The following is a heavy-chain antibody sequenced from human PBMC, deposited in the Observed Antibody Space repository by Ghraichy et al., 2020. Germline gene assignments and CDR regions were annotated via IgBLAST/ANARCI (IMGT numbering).Heavy chain of an antibody. CDR3: ARVTYCGGDCHGNFDF. V-gene: IGHV3-21*01. Sequence: GGSLRLSCAASGFTFSTYSINWVRQAPGKGLEWVSSISSGSSYIYYSDSVRGRFTISRDNALNSLYLQMTSLRPEDTAVYYCARVTYCGGDCHGNFDFWGQGTLVTVSS. J-gene: IGHJ4*02. D-gene: IGHD2-21*01. CDR2: ISSGSSYI. CDR1: GFTFSTYS.